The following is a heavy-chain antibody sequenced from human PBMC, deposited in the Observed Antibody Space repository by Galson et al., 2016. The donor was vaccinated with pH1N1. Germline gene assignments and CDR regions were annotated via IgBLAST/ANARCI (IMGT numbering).Heavy chain of an antibody. CDR3: ARRYYFDS. D-gene: IGHD3-9*01. Sequence: SVKVSCKASAYTFTFYYIHWVRQAPGQGLEWMAVMNPADGGSIYNQKFQGRVTLTRDTSTSSVYMALTNLRSDDAAVYYCARRYYFDSWGQGTQVTASS. CDR2: MNPADGGS. J-gene: IGHJ4*02. CDR1: AYTFTFYY. V-gene: IGHV1-46*01.